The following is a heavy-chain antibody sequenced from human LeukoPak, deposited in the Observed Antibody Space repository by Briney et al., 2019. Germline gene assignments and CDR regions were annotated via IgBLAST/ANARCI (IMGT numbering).Heavy chain of an antibody. CDR1: GFTFSTYW. Sequence: GGSLRLSCAASGFTFSTYWMHWVRQAPGKGLVWVSRIHSDGRSTSYADSVNGRFTISRDNAKNTLYLQMNSLRAEDTAVYYCARDRPGNKAIDYWGQGTLVTVSS. CDR2: IHSDGRST. V-gene: IGHV3-74*01. J-gene: IGHJ4*02. D-gene: IGHD5-18*01. CDR3: ARDRPGNKAIDY.